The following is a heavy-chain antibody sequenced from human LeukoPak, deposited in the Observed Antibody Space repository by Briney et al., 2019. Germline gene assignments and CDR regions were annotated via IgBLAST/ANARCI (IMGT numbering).Heavy chain of an antibody. D-gene: IGHD2-21*02. CDR2: INPKSGAT. CDR1: GYTFTDYY. V-gene: IGHV1-2*02. Sequence: GGSVEVSCKTSGYTFTDYYIHWVRPAPGQGLEGMGWINPKSGATNSAQNFQARVTLTRDTSISTAYMELKRLRSDDTAVYHGVRERKYVTDNWGQGTQVTVSS. J-gene: IGHJ1*01. CDR3: VRERKYVTDN.